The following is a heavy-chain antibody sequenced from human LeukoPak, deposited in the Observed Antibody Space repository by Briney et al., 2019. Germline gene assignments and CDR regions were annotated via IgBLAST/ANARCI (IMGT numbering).Heavy chain of an antibody. Sequence: PGASLRLSCAASGFTFSTYAMSWVRQAPGKGLEWVAVISYDGSNKYYADSVKGRFTISRDNSKNTLYLQMNSLRAEDTAVYYCARDGARFGELGAYYYYGMDVWGKGTTVTVSS. J-gene: IGHJ6*04. CDR3: ARDGARFGELGAYYYYGMDV. CDR2: ISYDGSNK. CDR1: GFTFSTYA. V-gene: IGHV3-30*04. D-gene: IGHD3-10*01.